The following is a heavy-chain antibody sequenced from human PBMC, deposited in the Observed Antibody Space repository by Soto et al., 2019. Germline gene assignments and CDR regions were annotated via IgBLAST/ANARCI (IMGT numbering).Heavy chain of an antibody. V-gene: IGHV3-23*01. CDR2: ISGSGGST. CDR1: GFTFSSYA. D-gene: IGHD3-10*01. CDR3: AKLAQLLWFGELLYDYYYYGMDV. J-gene: IGHJ6*02. Sequence: PGGSLRLSCAASGFTFSSYAMSWVRQAPGKGLEWVSAISGSGGSTYYADSVKGRFTISRDNSKNTLYLQMNSLRAEDTAVYYCAKLAQLLWFGELLYDYYYYGMDVWGQGTTVTVSS.